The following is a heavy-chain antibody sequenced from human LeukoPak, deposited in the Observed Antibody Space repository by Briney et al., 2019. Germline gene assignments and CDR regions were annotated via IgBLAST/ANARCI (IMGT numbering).Heavy chain of an antibody. Sequence: ASVKVSCKASGYTFTGYYMHWVRQAPGQGLEWMGWINPNSGGTNYAQKFQGRVTTTRDTSISTAYMEPSRLRSDDTAVYYCARVSCSSTSCYGWFDPWGQGTLVTVSS. J-gene: IGHJ5*02. CDR1: GYTFTGYY. CDR3: ARVSCSSTSCYGWFDP. V-gene: IGHV1-2*02. CDR2: INPNSGGT. D-gene: IGHD2-2*01.